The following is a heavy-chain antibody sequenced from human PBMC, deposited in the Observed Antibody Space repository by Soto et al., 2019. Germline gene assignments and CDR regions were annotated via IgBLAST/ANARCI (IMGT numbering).Heavy chain of an antibody. V-gene: IGHV1-24*01. CDR1: GYTLTKLS. CDR3: AAFDPGPMGFDY. J-gene: IGHJ4*02. CDR2: FDPEDGNT. Sequence: ASVKVSCKVSGYTLTKLSMHWVRQAPGKGLEWMGGFDPEDGNTNYAQKFQERVTITRDMSTSTAYMELSSLRSEDTAFYYCAAFDPGPMGFDYWGQGTLVTVSS. D-gene: IGHD3-3*02.